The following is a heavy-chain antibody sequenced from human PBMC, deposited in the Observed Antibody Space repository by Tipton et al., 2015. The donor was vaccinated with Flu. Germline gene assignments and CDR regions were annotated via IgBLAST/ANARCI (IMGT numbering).Heavy chain of an antibody. CDR2: VYSSGST. Sequence: TLSLTCTVSGGPISTYYWSWIRQPPGKGLEWIGGVYSSGSTSYNPSLRSRVTISVEFNNQFSLRLDSVTAADTALYYCATYLHWGRGTLVTVSS. J-gene: IGHJ2*01. V-gene: IGHV4-59*12. CDR3: ATYLH. D-gene: IGHD3-16*01. CDR1: GGPISTYY.